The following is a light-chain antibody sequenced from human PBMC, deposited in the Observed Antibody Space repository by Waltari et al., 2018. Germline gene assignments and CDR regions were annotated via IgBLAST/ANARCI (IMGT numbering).Light chain of an antibody. CDR3: QKYGTLPAT. Sequence: EIVLTQSPGTLSLSPGERATLSCRASQSVTRTLAWYQQKPGQAPRLLIYDTSTRATGIPDRFNGSGFGTDFSLTISRLEPEDFAVYYCQKYGTLPATFGQGTKVEIK. J-gene: IGKJ1*01. CDR1: QSVTRT. CDR2: DTS. V-gene: IGKV3-20*01.